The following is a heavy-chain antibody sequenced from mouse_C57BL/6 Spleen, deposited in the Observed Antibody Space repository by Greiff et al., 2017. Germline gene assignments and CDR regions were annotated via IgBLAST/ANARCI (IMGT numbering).Heavy chain of an antibody. CDR2: IDPNSGGT. Sequence: QVQLQQPGAELVKPGASVKLSCKASGYTFTSYWMHWVKQRPGRGLEWIGRIDPNSGGTKYNEKFKSKATLTVDKPSSTAYMQLSSLTSEDSAVYYGARSRFTTVVATSPFDDWGQGTTLTVSS. V-gene: IGHV1-72*01. CDR3: ARSRFTTVVATSPFDD. D-gene: IGHD1-1*01. CDR1: GYTFTSYW. J-gene: IGHJ2*01.